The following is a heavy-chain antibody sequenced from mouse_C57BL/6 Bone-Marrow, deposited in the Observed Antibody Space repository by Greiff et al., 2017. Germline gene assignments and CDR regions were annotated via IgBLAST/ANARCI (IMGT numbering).Heavy chain of an antibody. V-gene: IGHV1-15*01. CDR1: GYTFTDYE. CDR2: IDPETGGT. CDR3: TRSSDYDRAYAMDY. J-gene: IGHJ4*01. D-gene: IGHD2-4*01. Sequence: QVHVKQSGAELVRPGASVTLSCKASGYTFTDYEMHWVKQTPVHGLAWIGTIDPETGGTASNQKFKGKAILTADQSSSTAYIELRSLISENSAVYYCTRSSDYDRAYAMDYWGQGTSVTVSS.